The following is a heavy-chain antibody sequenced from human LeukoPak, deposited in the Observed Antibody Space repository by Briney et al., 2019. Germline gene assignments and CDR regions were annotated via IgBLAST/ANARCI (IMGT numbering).Heavy chain of an antibody. CDR2: INHSGST. D-gene: IGHD3-10*01. Sequence: MTSETLSLTCAVYGGSFSGHSWSWIRQSPGKGLEWIGEINHSGSTNYNPSLKSRVTISVDTSKNQFSLKLSSATAADTAVYYCASQTRGVRGARSFDYWGQGTLVTVSS. J-gene: IGHJ4*02. V-gene: IGHV4-34*01. CDR1: GGSFSGHS. CDR3: ASQTRGVRGARSFDY.